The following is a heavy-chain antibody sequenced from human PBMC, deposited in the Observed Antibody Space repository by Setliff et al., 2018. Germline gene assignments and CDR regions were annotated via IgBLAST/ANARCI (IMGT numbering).Heavy chain of an antibody. D-gene: IGHD5-12*01. CDR3: ARQPMDTIMVTFDY. V-gene: IGHV1-46*01. CDR2: INPSGGLT. Sequence: ASVKVSCKASGYTLTNYYMHWVRQAPGQGLEWMGIINPSGGLTRYAQKFQGKVTMTRDTSISTAYMELSSLRSDDTAVYYCARQPMDTIMVTFDYWGQGILVTVSS. CDR1: GYTLTNYY. J-gene: IGHJ4*02.